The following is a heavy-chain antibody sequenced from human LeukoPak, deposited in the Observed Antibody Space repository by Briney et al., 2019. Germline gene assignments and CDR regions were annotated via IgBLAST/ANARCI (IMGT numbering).Heavy chain of an antibody. Sequence: GGSLRLSCAAPGLTFSSYWMSWVRQAPGKGLEWVANIKQDGSEKYYVDSVKGRFTISRDNAKNSLYLQMSSLRAEDTALYHCTRDRPLDYYDSSDDAFDIWGQGTMVTVSS. D-gene: IGHD3-22*01. CDR3: TRDRPLDYYDSSDDAFDI. CDR2: IKQDGSEK. CDR1: GLTFSSYW. J-gene: IGHJ3*02. V-gene: IGHV3-7*03.